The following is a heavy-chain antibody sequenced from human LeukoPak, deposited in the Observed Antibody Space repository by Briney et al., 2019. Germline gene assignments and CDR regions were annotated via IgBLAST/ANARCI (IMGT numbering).Heavy chain of an antibody. V-gene: IGHV4-30-4*08. CDR2: IHYSGST. CDR1: GGSISSGDYY. Sequence: SETLSLTCTVSGGSISSGDYYWSWIRQPPGKGLEYIGYIHYSGSTYYNPSLKSRITISLDTSKNQFSLKLSSVTPADTAVYYCARDRRDQSGWYYIPGGSWGQGTLVTVSS. CDR3: ARDRRDQSGWYYIPGGS. J-gene: IGHJ5*02. D-gene: IGHD2-15*01.